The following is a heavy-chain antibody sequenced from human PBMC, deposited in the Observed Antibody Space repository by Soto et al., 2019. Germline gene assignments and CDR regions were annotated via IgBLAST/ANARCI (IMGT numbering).Heavy chain of an antibody. V-gene: IGHV4-39*01. Sequence: SETLSLTCSVSGGAISMFAYYLGWIRQPPGKGLEWIGTVYYNENTYYNPSLKSRVTISVDTAKNQFSLNLRSVTAADTAISFCARLERYYGHKGCFDPWVQGTLVTLSS. CDR3: ARLERYYGHKGCFDP. CDR1: GGAISMFAYY. CDR2: VYYNENT. D-gene: IGHD3-10*01. J-gene: IGHJ5*02.